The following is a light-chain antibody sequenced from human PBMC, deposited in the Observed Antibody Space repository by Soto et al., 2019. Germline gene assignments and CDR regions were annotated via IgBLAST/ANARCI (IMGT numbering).Light chain of an antibody. J-gene: IGKJ2*01. V-gene: IGKV3-20*01. Sequence: EVVLKQSPGTLSLSPGERATLSCRASQSVSNNYFAWYQQKPGQAPRLLIFGSSDRATGIPDRFSGSGSGTDFTITINRLEPEDFSVYYCQQCGSSPPYTFGQGTKLEIK. CDR2: GSS. CDR1: QSVSNNY. CDR3: QQCGSSPPYT.